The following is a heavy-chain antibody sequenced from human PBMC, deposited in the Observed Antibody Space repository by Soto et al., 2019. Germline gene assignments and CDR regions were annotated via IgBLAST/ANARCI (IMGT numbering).Heavy chain of an antibody. V-gene: IGHV1-18*01. CDR2: ISAYNGNT. CDR1: GYTFTSYG. Sequence: QVQLVQSGAEVKKPGASVKVSCKASGYTFTSYGISWVRQAPGQGLEWMGWISAYNGNTNYAQKLQGRVTMTTDTPRRTAYRGLGSLRSDDRAVYYCAGDYYGSGSLTPHNWSDPGGQGTLVTASS. J-gene: IGHJ5*02. CDR3: AGDYYGSGSLTPHNWSDP. D-gene: IGHD3-10*01.